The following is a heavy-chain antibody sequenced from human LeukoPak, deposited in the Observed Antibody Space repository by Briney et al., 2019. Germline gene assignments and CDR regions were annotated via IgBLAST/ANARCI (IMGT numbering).Heavy chain of an antibody. CDR1: GFTFSSYA. CDR2: ISGSGGST. D-gene: IGHD3-9*01. CDR3: ARGLRYFDWLGDLYGMDV. V-gene: IGHV3-23*01. J-gene: IGHJ6*02. Sequence: AGGSLRLSCAASGFTFSSYAMSWVRQAPGKGLEWVSAISGSGGSTYYADSVKGRFTISRDNAKNSLYLQMNSLRAEDTAVYYCARGLRYFDWLGDLYGMDVWGQGTTVTVSS.